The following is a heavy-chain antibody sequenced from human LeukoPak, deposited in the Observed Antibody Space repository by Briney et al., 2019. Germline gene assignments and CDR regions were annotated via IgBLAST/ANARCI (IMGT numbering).Heavy chain of an antibody. CDR2: IYYTGTT. Sequence: SETLSLTCTVSGGSMRDYYWSWIRQPPGKGLEWIGYIYYTGTTNYNPSLKGRVIISIDTSKNQFSLKLSSVTAAETALYYCARDYTMTHASDIWGQGTLVTVSS. CDR3: ARDYTMTHASDI. D-gene: IGHD3-22*01. V-gene: IGHV4-59*01. J-gene: IGHJ3*02. CDR1: GGSMRDYY.